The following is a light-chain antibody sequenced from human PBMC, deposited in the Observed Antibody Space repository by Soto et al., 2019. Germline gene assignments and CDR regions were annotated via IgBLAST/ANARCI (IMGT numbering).Light chain of an antibody. CDR2: EVS. J-gene: IGLJ1*01. V-gene: IGLV2-14*01. CDR1: SSDVGGYNY. Sequence: QSALTQPASVSGSPGQSITISCTGTSSDVGGYNYVCWYQHHPGKAPKLIIYEVSDRPSGVSSRFSGSKSGNTASLTIPGLQAEDEADYYCSSYTSTSTLPYVFGTGTKVTVL. CDR3: SSYTSTSTLPYV.